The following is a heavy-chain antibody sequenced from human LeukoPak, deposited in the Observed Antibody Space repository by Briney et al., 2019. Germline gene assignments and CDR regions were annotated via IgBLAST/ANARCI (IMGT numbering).Heavy chain of an antibody. J-gene: IGHJ4*02. D-gene: IGHD2-2*01. V-gene: IGHV3-23*01. CDR3: ANDKLGYCSSTSCV. CDR2: ISGSGGST. CDR1: GFTFSSYG. Sequence: PAGSLRLSCAASGFTFSSYGMSWVRQAPGKGLEWVSAISGSGGSTYYADSVKGRFTISRDNSKNTLYLQMNSLRAEDTAVYYCANDKLGYCSSTSCVWGQGTLVTVSS.